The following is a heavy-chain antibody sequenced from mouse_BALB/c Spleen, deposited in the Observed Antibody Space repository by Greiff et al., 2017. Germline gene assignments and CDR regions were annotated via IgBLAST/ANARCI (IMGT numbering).Heavy chain of an antibody. D-gene: IGHD4-1*01. V-gene: IGHV1-82*01. CDR1: GYAFSSSW. Sequence: QVQLQQSGPELVKPGASVKISCKASGYAFSSSWMNWVKQRPGQGLEWIGRIYPGDGDTNYNGKFKGKATLTADKSSSTAYMQLSSLTSVDSAVYFCARLLTGFAYWGQGTLVTVSA. CDR3: ARLLTGFAY. J-gene: IGHJ3*01. CDR2: IYPGDGDT.